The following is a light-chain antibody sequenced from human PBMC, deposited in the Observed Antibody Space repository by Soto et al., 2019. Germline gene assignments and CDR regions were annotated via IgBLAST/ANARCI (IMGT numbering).Light chain of an antibody. CDR1: QSVSSN. CDR2: GAS. CDR3: QQYNNWPIT. J-gene: IGKJ5*01. V-gene: IGKV3-15*01. Sequence: EIVMTQSPATLSVSPGEGATLSCRASQSVSSNLAWYQQKPGQAPRLLIYGASTRATGVPARFSGSGSGADFTLTISSLQSEDFAVYYCQQYNNWPITFGQGTRLEIK.